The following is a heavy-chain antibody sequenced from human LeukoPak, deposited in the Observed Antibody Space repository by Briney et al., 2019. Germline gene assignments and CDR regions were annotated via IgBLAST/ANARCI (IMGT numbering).Heavy chain of an antibody. V-gene: IGHV3-30*18. CDR1: GFTFSNFG. D-gene: IGHD5-24*01. Sequence: GGSLRLSCVASGFTFSNFGMHWVRQAPGKGLEWVAVISHDGSNIYYADSVKGRFTISRDNSKNTLYLQMNSLRAEDTAVYYCAKDRDGYIFDYWGQGTLVTVSS. CDR3: AKDRDGYIFDY. J-gene: IGHJ4*02. CDR2: ISHDGSNI.